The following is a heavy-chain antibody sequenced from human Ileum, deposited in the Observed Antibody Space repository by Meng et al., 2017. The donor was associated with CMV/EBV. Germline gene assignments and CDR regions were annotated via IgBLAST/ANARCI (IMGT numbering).Heavy chain of an antibody. V-gene: IGHV4-59*01. D-gene: IGHD2-2*02. CDR3: ARVHCSSTSRYNGMDV. Sequence: SEILSLTCTVPGGSISSYYWSWIRQPPGKGLEWIGYIYYSGSTNYNPSLKSRVTLSVDTSKNQFSLKQSSVTAADTTVYYCARVHCSSTSRYNGMDVWGQGTTVTVSS. J-gene: IGHJ6*02. CDR2: IYYSGST. CDR1: GGSISSYY.